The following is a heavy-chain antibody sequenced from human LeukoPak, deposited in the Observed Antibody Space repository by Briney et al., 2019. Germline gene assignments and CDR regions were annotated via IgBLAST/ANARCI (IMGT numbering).Heavy chain of an antibody. Sequence: GASVKVSCKVSGYTLAELSMHWVRQAPGKGLEWMGGFDPEDGETIYAQKFQGRVTMTEDTSTDTAYMELSSLRSEDTAVYYCATGTAILSHNDYWGQGTLVTVSS. CDR3: ATGTAILSHNDY. J-gene: IGHJ4*02. CDR2: FDPEDGET. CDR1: GYTLAELS. D-gene: IGHD2/OR15-2a*01. V-gene: IGHV1-24*01.